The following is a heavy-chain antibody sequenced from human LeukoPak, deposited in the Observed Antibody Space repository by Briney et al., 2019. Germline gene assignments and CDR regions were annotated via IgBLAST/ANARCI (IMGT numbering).Heavy chain of an antibody. D-gene: IGHD3-22*01. J-gene: IGHJ4*02. CDR1: GESSFSSYY. Sequence: PSETLSLTCAVSGESSFSSYYWSWIRPTPGGALEWIGEINHSGYTNYNPSLKSRVTLSIDTSKNQFSLRLDSVTAADTAVYYCSRQVVGNDYWGQGTLVTVSS. CDR3: SRQVVGNDY. V-gene: IGHV4-34*01. CDR2: INHSGYT.